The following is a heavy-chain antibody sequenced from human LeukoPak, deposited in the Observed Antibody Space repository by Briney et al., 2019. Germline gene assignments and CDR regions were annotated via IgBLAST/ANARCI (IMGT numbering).Heavy chain of an antibody. D-gene: IGHD1-26*01. CDR3: ARRVGKWELLSTYYFDY. V-gene: IGHV4-59*08. CDR1: GGSMSAYY. Sequence: SETLSLTCTVSGGSMSAYYWSWIRQPPGEGLEWLAYIYYSGSTKNNPSLKSRVTISVDTSKNQFSLKLSSVTAADTAVYYCARRVGKWELLSTYYFDYWGQGTLVTVSS. J-gene: IGHJ4*02. CDR2: IYYSGST.